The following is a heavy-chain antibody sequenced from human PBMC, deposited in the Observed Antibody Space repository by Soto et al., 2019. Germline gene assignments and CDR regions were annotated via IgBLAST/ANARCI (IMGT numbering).Heavy chain of an antibody. D-gene: IGHD1-26*01. CDR1: GGTFSSYA. V-gene: IGHV1-69*01. CDR3: ARALVGASLVGWRCYSIDV. CDR2: IIPIFGTA. J-gene: IGHJ6*02. Sequence: QVQLVQSGAEVKKPGSSVKVSCKASGGTFSSYAISWVRQAPGQGLEWMGGIIPIFGTANYAQKFQGRVTMTPFESTSTAYTELSSLRSEDRAVYFGARALVGASLVGWRCYSIDVWGQVSRVTVSS.